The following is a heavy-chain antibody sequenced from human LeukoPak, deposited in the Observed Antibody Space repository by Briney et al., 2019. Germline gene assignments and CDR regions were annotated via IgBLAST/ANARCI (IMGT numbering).Heavy chain of an antibody. D-gene: IGHD2-8*01. CDR3: ARASMGYYYYYMDV. J-gene: IGHJ6*03. CDR2: IYHSGST. V-gene: IGHV4-38-2*01. Sequence: SETLSLTCAVSGYSVSSGYFGGWIRQPPGNGLEWIGSIYHSGSTYYNPSLKSRVTISVDTSKNQFSLKLSSVTAADTAVYYCARASMGYYYYYMDVWGKGTTVSVSS. CDR1: GYSVSSGYF.